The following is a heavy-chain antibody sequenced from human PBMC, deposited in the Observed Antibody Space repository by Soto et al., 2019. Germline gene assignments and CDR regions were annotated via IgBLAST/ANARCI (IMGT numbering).Heavy chain of an antibody. D-gene: IGHD3-3*01. Sequence: QVQLQQWGAGLLKPSETLSLTCAVYGGSFSGYYWCWIRQPPGKGLEWIGEINHSGSTNYNPSLKSRVPISVDTSKNQFSLKLSSVTAADTAVYYCAREGTPLEWLLVPYNWFDPWGQGTLVTVSS. V-gene: IGHV4-34*01. CDR2: INHSGST. J-gene: IGHJ5*02. CDR3: AREGTPLEWLLVPYNWFDP. CDR1: GGSFSGYY.